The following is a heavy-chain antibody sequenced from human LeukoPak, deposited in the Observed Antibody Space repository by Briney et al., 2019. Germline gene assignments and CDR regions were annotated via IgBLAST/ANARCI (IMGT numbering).Heavy chain of an antibody. V-gene: IGHV1-69*13. J-gene: IGHJ6*02. CDR2: IIPIFGTA. Sequence: SVKVSCKASGGTFSSYAISWVRQAPGRGLEWMGGIIPIFGTANYAPKLQGRVTITADESTSTAYMELSSLRSEDTAVYYCAREYGGREGAYYYGMDVWGQGTTVTVSS. CDR3: AREYGGREGAYYYGMDV. CDR1: GGTFSSYA. D-gene: IGHD5-12*01.